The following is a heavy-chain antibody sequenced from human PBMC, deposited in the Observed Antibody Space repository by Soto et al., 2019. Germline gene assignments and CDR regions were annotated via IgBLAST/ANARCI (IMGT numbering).Heavy chain of an antibody. D-gene: IGHD3-3*01. V-gene: IGHV5-51*01. Sequence: GESLKISCKGSGYSFTSYWIGWVRQMPGKGLEWMGIIYPGDSDTRYSPSFQGQVTISADKSISTAYLQWSSLKASDTAMYYCARANKLRFLEWLSYYFDYWGQGTLVTVSS. CDR1: GYSFTSYW. CDR2: IYPGDSDT. CDR3: ARANKLRFLEWLSYYFDY. J-gene: IGHJ4*02.